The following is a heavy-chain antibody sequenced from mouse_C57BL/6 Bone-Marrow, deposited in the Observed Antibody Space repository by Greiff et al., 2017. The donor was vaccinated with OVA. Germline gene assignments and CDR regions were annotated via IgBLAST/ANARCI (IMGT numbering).Heavy chain of an antibody. CDR3: ARGNYGSFDY. D-gene: IGHD2-1*01. J-gene: IGHJ2*01. V-gene: IGHV1-82*01. CDR2: IYPGDGDT. Sequence: VQLQQSGPELVKPGASVKISCKASGYAFSSSWMNWVKQRPGKGLEWIGRIYPGDGDTNYNGKFKGKATLTADKSSSPAYMQLSSLPSEDSAVYFCARGNYGSFDYWGQGTTLTVSS. CDR1: GYAFSSSW.